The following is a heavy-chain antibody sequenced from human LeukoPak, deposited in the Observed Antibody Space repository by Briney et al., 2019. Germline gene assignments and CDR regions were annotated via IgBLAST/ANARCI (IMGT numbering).Heavy chain of an antibody. D-gene: IGHD3-22*01. J-gene: IGHJ4*02. CDR3: AKPGLYDSSGYYFNY. CDR2: IKSDGRTT. Sequence: GGSLRLSCAASGFTFSNYWMHWVRQAPGKGLVWVSRIKSDGRTTSYADSVKGRFTISRDNAKNTLYLQLSSLRAEDTAVYYCAKPGLYDSSGYYFNYWGQGTLVTVSS. V-gene: IGHV3-74*01. CDR1: GFTFSNYW.